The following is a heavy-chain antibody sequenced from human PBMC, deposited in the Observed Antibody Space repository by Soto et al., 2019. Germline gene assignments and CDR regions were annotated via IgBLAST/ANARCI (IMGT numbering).Heavy chain of an antibody. Sequence: ITLKESGPTLVKPTQTLTLTCTFSGFSLSTDGVGVGWIRQPPGKALEWLALIYWDDDKRYSPSLNSRLTITKDTSNNQVVLTMTNMAPVDTATYYCAHVKTGTILFDYWGQGTLVTVSS. CDR2: IYWDDDK. J-gene: IGHJ4*02. D-gene: IGHD1-7*01. V-gene: IGHV2-5*02. CDR1: GFSLSTDGVG. CDR3: AHVKTGTILFDY.